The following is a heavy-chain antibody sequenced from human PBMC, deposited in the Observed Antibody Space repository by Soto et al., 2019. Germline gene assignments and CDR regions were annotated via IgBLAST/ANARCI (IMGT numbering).Heavy chain of an antibody. Sequence: RGESLKISCKGSGYSFTSSWIGWVRQMPGKGLEWMGIIYPGDSDTRYSPSFQGQVTISADKSITTAYLQWSSLKASDTAVYYCARTMDSSSWFQNSAFEVWGQGTMVT. D-gene: IGHD6-13*01. V-gene: IGHV5-51*01. CDR3: ARTMDSSSWFQNSAFEV. J-gene: IGHJ3*01. CDR2: IYPGDSDT. CDR1: GYSFTSSW.